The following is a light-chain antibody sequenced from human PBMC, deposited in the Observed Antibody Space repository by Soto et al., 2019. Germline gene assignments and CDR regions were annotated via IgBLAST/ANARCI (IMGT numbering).Light chain of an antibody. V-gene: IGKV3-15*01. J-gene: IGKJ1*01. Sequence: ETLLTQSPATLSVSPGERDTLSCRASESVAGHLAWYQQKPGQAPRPLIHGAYIRATGIPVRFSGSGSGTEFTLTISSLQSEDFPVYYCQQYDNWPRTFGQGTKVEIK. CDR1: ESVAGH. CDR2: GAY. CDR3: QQYDNWPRT.